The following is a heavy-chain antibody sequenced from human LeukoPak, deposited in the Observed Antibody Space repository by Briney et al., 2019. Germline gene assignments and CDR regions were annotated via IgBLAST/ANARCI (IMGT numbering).Heavy chain of an antibody. CDR3: ATTNGQLSPFDY. CDR2: IIPIFGTA. V-gene: IGHV1-69*05. D-gene: IGHD2-2*01. J-gene: IGHJ4*02. CDR1: GGTFSSYA. Sequence: ASVKVSCKASGGTFSSYAISWVRQAPGQGLEWMGGIIPIFGTANYAQKFQGRVTITTDESTSTAYMELSSLRSEDTAVYYCATTNGQLSPFDYWGQGTLVTVSS.